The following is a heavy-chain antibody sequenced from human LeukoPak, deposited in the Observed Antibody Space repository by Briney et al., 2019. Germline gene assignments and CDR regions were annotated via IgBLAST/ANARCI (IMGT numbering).Heavy chain of an antibody. CDR1: GGSISSSSYY. CDR3: ARERGYCSGGSCYWFDP. CDR2: IYYSGST. J-gene: IGHJ5*02. D-gene: IGHD2-15*01. V-gene: IGHV4-39*07. Sequence: SETLSLTCNVPGGSISSSSYYWGWIRQPPGKGLEWIGSIYYSGSTYYNPSLKSRVTISVDTSKNQFSLKLSSMTAADTAVYYCARERGYCSGGSCYWFDPWGQGTLVTVSS.